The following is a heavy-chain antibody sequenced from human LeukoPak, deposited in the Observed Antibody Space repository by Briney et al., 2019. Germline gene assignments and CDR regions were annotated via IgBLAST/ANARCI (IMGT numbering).Heavy chain of an antibody. J-gene: IGHJ4*02. V-gene: IGHV1-46*01. CDR1: GYTFTSYY. D-gene: IGHD5-18*01. CDR3: ARERDRGYSYGSFDY. CDR2: INPSGGST. Sequence: ASVKVSCKASGYTFTSYYMHWVRQAPGHGLEWMGLINPSGGSTSYARKFQGRVTITRVTSTSTVYMELNSLRPEDTAVYYCARERDRGYSYGSFDYWGQGTLVTVSS.